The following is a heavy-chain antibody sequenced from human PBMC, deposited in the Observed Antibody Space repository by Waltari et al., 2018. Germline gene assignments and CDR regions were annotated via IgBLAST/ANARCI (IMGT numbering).Heavy chain of an antibody. CDR1: GGSISSGAYY. V-gene: IGHV4-30-4*08. D-gene: IGHD3-10*01. CDR2: IYYSGST. CDR3: TRVGRKAGSAFDI. J-gene: IGHJ3*02. Sequence: QVQLQESGPGLVTPSQTLSLTCTVSGGSISSGAYYWSWIRQPPGKGLEWIGYIYYSGSTYYNPSLKSRVTISVDTSKNQFSLKLSSVTAADTAVYYCTRVGRKAGSAFDIWGQGTMVTVSS.